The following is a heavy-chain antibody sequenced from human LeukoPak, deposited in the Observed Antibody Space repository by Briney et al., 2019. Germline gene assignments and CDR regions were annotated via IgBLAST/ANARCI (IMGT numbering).Heavy chain of an antibody. Sequence: ASVKVSCKASGYTFSTYSIHWVRQAPAQRLEWMGWINGDTGNTMYSQKFQGRVTFTRDTGASTAYMEVGSLRSEDTALYYCARSSNIPFDYWGQGTLVTVSS. CDR3: ARSSNIPFDY. D-gene: IGHD2/OR15-2a*01. CDR1: GYTFSTYS. J-gene: IGHJ4*02. CDR2: INGDTGNT. V-gene: IGHV1-3*01.